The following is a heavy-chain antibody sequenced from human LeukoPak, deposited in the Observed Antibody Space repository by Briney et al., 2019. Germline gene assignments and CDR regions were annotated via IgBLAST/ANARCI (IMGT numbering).Heavy chain of an antibody. D-gene: IGHD1-26*01. CDR3: ARRSLVGATSYYYYMDV. Sequence: PSETLSLTCAVYGGSFSGYYWSWIRQPPGKGLEWIGEINHSGSTNYNPSLKSRVTISVDTAKNQFSLKLSSVTAADTAVYYCARRSLVGATSYYYYMDVWGKGTTVTVSS. V-gene: IGHV4-34*01. CDR1: GGSFSGYY. J-gene: IGHJ6*03. CDR2: INHSGST.